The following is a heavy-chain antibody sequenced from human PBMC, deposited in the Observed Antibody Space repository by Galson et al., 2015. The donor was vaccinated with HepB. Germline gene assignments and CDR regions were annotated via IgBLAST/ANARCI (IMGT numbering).Heavy chain of an antibody. V-gene: IGHV3-20*04. CDR1: GFTFDDYG. Sequence: SLRLSCAASGFTFDDYGMSWVRQAPGKGLEWVSGINWNGGSTGYADSVKGRFTISRDNAKNSLYLQMNSLRAEDTALYYCARDQSHYSANHIFNWFDPWGQGTLVTVSS. CDR3: ARDQSHYSANHIFNWFDP. J-gene: IGHJ5*02. D-gene: IGHD3-10*01. CDR2: INWNGGST.